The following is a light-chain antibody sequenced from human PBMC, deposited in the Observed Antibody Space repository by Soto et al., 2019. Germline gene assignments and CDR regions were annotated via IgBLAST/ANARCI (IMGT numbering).Light chain of an antibody. CDR1: QSINTY. J-gene: IGKJ5*01. V-gene: IGKV3D-11*02. CDR2: DAS. Sequence: ENVLTQSPATLSLSPGEGATLSCRASQSINTYLAWYQQKPGQAPRLLIYDASKRATGIPARFSGSGSGTNFTHTISSLEPEDFAVYYCQQRRSWQVTFGQGTRLEIK. CDR3: QQRRSWQVT.